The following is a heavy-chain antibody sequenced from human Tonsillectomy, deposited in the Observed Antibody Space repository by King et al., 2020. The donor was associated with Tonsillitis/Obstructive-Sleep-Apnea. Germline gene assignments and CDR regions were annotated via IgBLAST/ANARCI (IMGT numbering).Heavy chain of an antibody. V-gene: IGHV3-15*07. Sequence: VQLVESGGGLVKPGGSLRLSCAASGFPFSNAWMNWVRQAPGKGLEWVGRIKSKTDGGTTDYAAPVKGRFTISRDDSKNTQNLQMNSLKTEDTAVYYCTRDPDSVVVVAATLGDYWGQGTLVTVSS. D-gene: IGHD2-15*01. CDR3: TRDPDSVVVVAATLGDY. CDR2: IKSKTDGGTT. CDR1: GFPFSNAW. J-gene: IGHJ4*02.